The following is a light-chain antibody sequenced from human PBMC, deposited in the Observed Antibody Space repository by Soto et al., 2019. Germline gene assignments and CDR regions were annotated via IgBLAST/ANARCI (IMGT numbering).Light chain of an antibody. CDR2: GAS. Sequence: DIVMTQSPTSLAGSLGEGATFNCRASQSVNKYLAWYRQKPGQVPRLFIYGASGRATGIPDRFSGSGSGTDFTLTISRLEPEDFAVYYCQQYGSSLWTFGQGTKVDI. J-gene: IGKJ1*01. V-gene: IGKV3-20*01. CDR1: QSVNKY. CDR3: QQYGSSLWT.